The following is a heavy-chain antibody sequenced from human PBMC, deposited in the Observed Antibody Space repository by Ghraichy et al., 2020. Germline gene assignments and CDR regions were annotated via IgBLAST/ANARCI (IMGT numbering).Heavy chain of an antibody. CDR2: IIPIFGTA. CDR3: ARELYYGSGSYYIPTDY. Sequence: SVKVSCKASGGTFSSYAISWVRQAPGQGLEWMGGIIPIFGTANYAQKFQGRVTITADESTSTAYMELSSLRSEDTAVYYCARELYYGSGSYYIPTDYWGQGTLVTVSS. D-gene: IGHD3-10*01. V-gene: IGHV1-69*13. J-gene: IGHJ4*02. CDR1: GGTFSSYA.